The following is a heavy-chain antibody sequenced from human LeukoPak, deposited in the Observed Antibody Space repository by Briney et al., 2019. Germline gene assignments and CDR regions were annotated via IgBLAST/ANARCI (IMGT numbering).Heavy chain of an antibody. CDR3: VRDTGNFEIDY. V-gene: IGHV4-39*02. D-gene: IGHD1-7*01. Sequence: SETLSLTCSVSGGSIASGSYYWGWVRQSPGKGLEWIGSVHYNGNTYYNPSLNNRVTISADTSMNQFSLRLSPVTAADTAVYFCVRDTGNFEIDYWGQGTLVTVSS. CDR1: GGSIASGSYY. CDR2: VHYNGNT. J-gene: IGHJ4*02.